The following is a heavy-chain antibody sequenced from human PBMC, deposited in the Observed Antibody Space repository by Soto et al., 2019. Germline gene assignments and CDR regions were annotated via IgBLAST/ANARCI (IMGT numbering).Heavy chain of an antibody. D-gene: IGHD2-2*01. Sequence: ASVKVSCKASGYTFTGYYIHWVREAPGQGLEWMGWINPQTGGTSYAQKFQGRVTLSRGTSINTAYLELSRLTFDDAAVYFCARERYQVISDGMDVWGQGTTVTV. CDR2: INPQTGGT. CDR3: ARERYQVISDGMDV. J-gene: IGHJ6*02. V-gene: IGHV1-2*02. CDR1: GYTFTGYY.